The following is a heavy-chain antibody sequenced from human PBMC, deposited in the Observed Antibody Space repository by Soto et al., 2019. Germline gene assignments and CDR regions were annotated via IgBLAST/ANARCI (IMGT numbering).Heavy chain of an antibody. Sequence: PVGSLRLSYPTSGFNFSSYEMNWVRQAPGKGLEWVSYISSSGSTIYYADSVKGRFTISRDNAKNSLYLQMNSLRAEDTAVYYCASTMVRDREAFDIWGQGTMVTVSS. CDR1: GFNFSSYE. D-gene: IGHD3-10*01. V-gene: IGHV3-48*03. CDR2: ISSSGSTI. CDR3: ASTMVRDREAFDI. J-gene: IGHJ3*02.